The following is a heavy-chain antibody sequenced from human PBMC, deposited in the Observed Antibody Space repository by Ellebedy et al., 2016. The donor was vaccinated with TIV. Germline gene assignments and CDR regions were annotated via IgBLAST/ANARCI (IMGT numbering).Heavy chain of an antibody. CDR2: ISSSGSTI. CDR3: ARVGYDSSELDI. J-gene: IGHJ3*02. V-gene: IGHV3-11*04. Sequence: GESLKISCAASGFTFSDYYMSWIRQAPGKGLEWVSYISSSGSTIYYADSVKGRFTISRDNAKNSLYLQMNSLRAEDTAVYYCARVGYDSSELDIWGQGTMVTVSS. CDR1: GFTFSDYY. D-gene: IGHD3-22*01.